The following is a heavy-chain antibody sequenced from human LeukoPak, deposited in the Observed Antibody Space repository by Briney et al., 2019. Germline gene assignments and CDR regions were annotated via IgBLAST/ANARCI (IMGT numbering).Heavy chain of an antibody. CDR3: ARDNSVEDIAWWFDP. V-gene: IGHV1-69*05. CDR2: IIPIFGTA. Sequence: SVKVSCKASGGTFRSYAISWVRQAPGQGLEWMGGIIPIFGTANYAQKFRGRLTMTRDTSTSTDYMELRSLRSEDTAIYYCARDNSVEDIAWWFDPWGQGTLVTVSS. CDR1: GGTFRSYA. J-gene: IGHJ5*02. D-gene: IGHD2-15*01.